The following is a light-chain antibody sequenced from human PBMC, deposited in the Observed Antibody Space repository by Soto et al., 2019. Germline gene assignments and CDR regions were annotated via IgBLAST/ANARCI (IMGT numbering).Light chain of an antibody. Sequence: DIQMTQSPSSLSASVGDRVTITCRASQSISSWLAWYQQKPGKAPKLLIHGASSLESGVPPRFSGDGSETDFTLTISSLQRDDFGTYYCQQYSRLWSFGQGTKVDIK. CDR1: QSISSW. CDR2: GAS. CDR3: QQYSRLWS. V-gene: IGKV1-5*03. J-gene: IGKJ1*01.